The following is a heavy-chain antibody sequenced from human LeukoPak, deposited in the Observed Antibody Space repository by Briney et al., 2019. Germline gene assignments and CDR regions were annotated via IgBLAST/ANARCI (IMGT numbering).Heavy chain of an antibody. CDR2: TYYNSKWYT. V-gene: IGHV6-1*01. J-gene: IGHJ4*02. Sequence: SQTLSLTCAISGDSVSTASNAWYWIRQPPSRGLEWLGRTYYNSKWYTDYAVSVSGRTTINPDTSKNQFSLKLSSVTAADTAVYYCARDCGSGCYDYWGQGTLVTVSS. D-gene: IGHD6-19*01. CDR1: GDSVSTASNA. CDR3: ARDCGSGCYDY.